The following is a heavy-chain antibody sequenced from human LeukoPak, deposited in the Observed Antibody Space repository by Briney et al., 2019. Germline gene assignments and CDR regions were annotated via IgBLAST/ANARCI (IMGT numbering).Heavy chain of an antibody. CDR1: GGSVSSGGYY. CDR3: AGRYCSSTSCPEGAFDI. Sequence: SQTLSLTCTVSGGSVSSGGYYWSWIRQPPGKGLEWIGYIYHSGSTYYNPSLKSRVTISVDTSKNQFSLKLSSVTAADTAVYYCAGRYCSSTSCPEGAFDIWGQGTMVTVSS. D-gene: IGHD2-2*01. J-gene: IGHJ3*02. CDR2: IYHSGST. V-gene: IGHV4-30-2*01.